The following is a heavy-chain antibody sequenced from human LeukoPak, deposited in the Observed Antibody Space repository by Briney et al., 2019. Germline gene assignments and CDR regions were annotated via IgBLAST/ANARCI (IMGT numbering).Heavy chain of an antibody. Sequence: PSETLSLTCSVSGDSISGISYYWGWLRQPPGRGGEWIGKIYYSGSSYNNPSLESRVFISLDTSRNQFSLKLTSVTATDTAVYYCARQGAVGATGFDFWGQGILVTVSS. V-gene: IGHV4-39*01. D-gene: IGHD1-26*01. CDR2: IYYSGSS. CDR1: GDSISGISYY. J-gene: IGHJ4*02. CDR3: ARQGAVGATGFDF.